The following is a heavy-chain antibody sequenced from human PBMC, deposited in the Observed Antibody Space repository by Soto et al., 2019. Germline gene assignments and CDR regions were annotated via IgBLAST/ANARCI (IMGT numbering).Heavy chain of an antibody. CDR1: GGSISSYY. CDR2: IYYSGST. CDR3: ARGWGDYCSGGSCYSGQFDP. J-gene: IGHJ5*02. V-gene: IGHV4-59*08. Sequence: PSETLSLTCTVSGGSISSYYWSWIRQPPGKGLEWIGYIYYSGSTNYNPSLKSRVTISVDTSKNQFSLKLSSVTAADTVVYYFARGWGDYCSGGSCYSGQFDPWGQGTLVTVSS. D-gene: IGHD2-15*01.